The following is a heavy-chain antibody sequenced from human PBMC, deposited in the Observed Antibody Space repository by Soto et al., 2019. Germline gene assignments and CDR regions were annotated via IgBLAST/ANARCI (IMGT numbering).Heavy chain of an antibody. CDR3: AGAYDFWSGYYRDY. CDR2: IIPIFGTA. Sequence: ASVKVSCKASGGTFSSYAISWVRQAPGQGLEWMGGIIPIFGTANYAQKFQGRVTMTEDTSTDTAYMELSSLRSEDTAVYYCAGAYDFWSGYYRDYWGQGTLVTVSS. CDR1: GGTFSSYA. D-gene: IGHD3-3*01. V-gene: IGHV1-69*06. J-gene: IGHJ4*02.